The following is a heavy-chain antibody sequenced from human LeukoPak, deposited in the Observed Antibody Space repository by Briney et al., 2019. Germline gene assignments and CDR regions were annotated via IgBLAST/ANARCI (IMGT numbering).Heavy chain of an antibody. J-gene: IGHJ4*02. CDR1: GGSISSYY. CDR3: ASELVGATRSLDY. V-gene: IGHV4-59*01. CDR2: IYYSGST. D-gene: IGHD1-26*01. Sequence: PSEALSLTCSVSGGSISSYYWSWIRQPPGKGLEWIGYIYYSGSTNYNPSLKSRVTISVDTSKNQFSLKLSSVTAADTAVYYCASELVGATRSLDYWGQGTLVTVSS.